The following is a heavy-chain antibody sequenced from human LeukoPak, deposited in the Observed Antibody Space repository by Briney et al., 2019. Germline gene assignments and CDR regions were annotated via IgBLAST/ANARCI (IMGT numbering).Heavy chain of an antibody. V-gene: IGHV4-59*11. CDR2: IYYSGST. J-gene: IGHJ6*02. CDR1: GGSISSHY. CDR3: ARDSLGYSYGQIYYYYGMDV. Sequence: PSETLSLTCTVSGGSISSHYWSWIRQPPGKGLEWIGYIYYSGSTNYNPSLKSRVTISVDTSKNQFSLKLSSVTAADTAVYYCARDSLGYSYGQIYYYYGMDVWGQGTTVTVSS. D-gene: IGHD5-18*01.